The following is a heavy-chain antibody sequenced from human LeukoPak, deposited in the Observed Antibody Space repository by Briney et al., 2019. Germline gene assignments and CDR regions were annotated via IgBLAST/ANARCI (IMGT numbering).Heavy chain of an antibody. CDR1: GGSISSYY. Sequence: SETLSLTCTVSGGSISSYYWSWIRQPPGKGLEWIGYIYYSGSTNYNPSPKSRVTISVETSKNQFSLKLSSVTAADTAVYYCARASSGSVNDAFDIWGQGTMVTVSS. V-gene: IGHV4-59*12. CDR3: ARASSGSVNDAFDI. J-gene: IGHJ3*02. CDR2: IYYSGST. D-gene: IGHD1-26*01.